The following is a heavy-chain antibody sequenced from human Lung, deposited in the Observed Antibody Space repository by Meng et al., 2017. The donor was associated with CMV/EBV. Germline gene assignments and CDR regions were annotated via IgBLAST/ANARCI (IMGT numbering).Heavy chain of an antibody. V-gene: IGHV3-33*06. D-gene: IGHD6-19*01. CDR3: AKDRVARWLAAEVDYYGMDA. Sequence: GGSLRLXCAPSGFIFSSYAMHWVRQAPGKGLEWVALVYYDGSNQYYSDSVRGRFNISRDNSKNTLFLQMNSLRGEDTGVYYCAKDRVARWLAAEVDYYGMDAWGQGTXVTVSS. CDR2: VYYDGSNQ. CDR1: GFIFSSYA. J-gene: IGHJ6*02.